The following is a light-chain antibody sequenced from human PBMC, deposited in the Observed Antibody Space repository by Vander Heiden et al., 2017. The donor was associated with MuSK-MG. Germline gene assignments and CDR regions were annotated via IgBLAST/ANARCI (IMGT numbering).Light chain of an antibody. CDR1: PSNIGSLY. CDR2: RNS. CDR3: ATWDIRLGEVV. Sequence: QSALTHPTSASGTPGQIVTLSCPGNPSNIGSLYVFWYQHFPGTAPRRLIYRNSLRTSGVSDRFSGSESDTSAALVISGLRAEDEATYFCATWDIRLGEVVFGGGTKLTVL. V-gene: IGLV1-47*01. J-gene: IGLJ3*02.